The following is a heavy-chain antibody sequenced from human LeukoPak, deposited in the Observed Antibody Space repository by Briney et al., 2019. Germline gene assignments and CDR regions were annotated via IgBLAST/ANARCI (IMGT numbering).Heavy chain of an antibody. CDR2: IKQDGSEK. CDR3: AREESRIAVAAYYYMDV. Sequence: GGSLRLSCAASGFTFSNYWMSWVRQAPGKGLEWVANIKQDGSEKYYVDSVKGRFTISRDNAKNSLYLQMNSLRAEDTAVYYCAREESRIAVAAYYYMDVWGKGTTVTVSS. V-gene: IGHV3-7*01. D-gene: IGHD6-19*01. J-gene: IGHJ6*03. CDR1: GFTFSNYW.